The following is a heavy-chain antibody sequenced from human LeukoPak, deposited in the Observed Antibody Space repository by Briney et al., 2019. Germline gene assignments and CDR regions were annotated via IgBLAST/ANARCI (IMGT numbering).Heavy chain of an antibody. J-gene: IGHJ4*02. CDR2: IIPIFGTA. D-gene: IGHD6-13*01. V-gene: IGHV1-69*06. CDR3: ASESRGSSSALDY. CDR1: GGTFTSYA. Sequence: GASVKVSCKASGGTFTSYAISWVRQAPGQGLEWMGGIIPIFGTANYAQKFQGRVTITADKSTSTAYMELSSLRSEDTAVYYCASESRGSSSALDYWGQGTLVTVSS.